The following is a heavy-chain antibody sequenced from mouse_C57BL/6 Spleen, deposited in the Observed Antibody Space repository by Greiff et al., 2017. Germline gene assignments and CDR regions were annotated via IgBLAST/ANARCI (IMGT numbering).Heavy chain of an antibody. V-gene: IGHV5-17*01. Sequence: EVMLVESGGGLVKPGGSLKLSCAASGFTFSDYGMHWVRQAPEKGLEWVAYISSGSSSIDYADTVKGRFTISRDKANNTLFLQMTRLRSEDTAMYYCASRGMGWYFDVWGTGTTVTVSS. CDR1: GFTFSDYG. CDR2: ISSGSSSI. J-gene: IGHJ1*03. CDR3: ASRGMGWYFDV. D-gene: IGHD2-10*02.